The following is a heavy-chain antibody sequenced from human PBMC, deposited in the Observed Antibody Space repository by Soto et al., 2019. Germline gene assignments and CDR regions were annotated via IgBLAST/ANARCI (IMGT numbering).Heavy chain of an antibody. CDR1: GFTFSNYW. J-gene: IGHJ4*02. CDR3: EAPPG. Sequence: EVQLVQSGGGLVQPGGSLRLSCAASGFTFSNYWVNWVRQASGKGLEWVANIKEDGSEAYSVDSVKGRFTCYRYNAKNALYRQMNSLRAEETAIYCCEAPPGWGRGTLVSVSS. CDR2: IKEDGSEA. V-gene: IGHV3-7*01.